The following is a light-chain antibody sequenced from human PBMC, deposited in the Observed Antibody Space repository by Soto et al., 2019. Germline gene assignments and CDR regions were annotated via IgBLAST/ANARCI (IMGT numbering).Light chain of an antibody. CDR3: QSYDSTDDV. CDR2: EDN. J-gene: IGLJ7*01. V-gene: IGLV6-57*04. Sequence: NFMLTQPHSVSESPEKTVTISCTRSSGSIASNYVQWYQQRPGSAPTTVIYEDNQRPSGVPDRFSGSIDSSSNSASLTISGLKNEDESDYYCQSYDSTDDVFGGGTQLTV. CDR1: SGSIASNY.